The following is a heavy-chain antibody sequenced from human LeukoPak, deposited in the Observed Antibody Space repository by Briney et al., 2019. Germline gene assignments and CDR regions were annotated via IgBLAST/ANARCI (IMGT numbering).Heavy chain of an antibody. CDR3: ARDLRTTYDY. Sequence: SQTLSLTCTVSGGSISSGRYYWSWIRQPAGKGLEWIGRIYTSGSTNYNPSLKSRVTISVDTSKNQFSLKLSSVTAADTAVYYCARDLRTTYDYWGQGTLVTVSS. CDR1: GGSISSGRYY. V-gene: IGHV4-61*02. CDR2: IYTSGST. J-gene: IGHJ4*02. D-gene: IGHD4/OR15-4a*01.